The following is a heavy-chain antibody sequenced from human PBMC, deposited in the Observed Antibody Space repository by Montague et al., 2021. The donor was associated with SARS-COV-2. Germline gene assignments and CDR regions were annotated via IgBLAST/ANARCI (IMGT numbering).Heavy chain of an antibody. D-gene: IGHD5-18*01. CDR1: GDSVVGLRRR. J-gene: IGHJ6*02. Sequence: CAISGDSVVGLRRRSDEHTSEPPSHRECVCRLLHKSKWYNDYAVSVKSRITINPDTSKNQFSLQLNSVTPEDTAVYYCDRDTRIQLWFDRDYYYGMDVWGQGTTVTVSS. CDR3: DRDTRIQLWFDRDYYYGMDV. CDR2: LLHKSKWYN. V-gene: IGHV6-1*01.